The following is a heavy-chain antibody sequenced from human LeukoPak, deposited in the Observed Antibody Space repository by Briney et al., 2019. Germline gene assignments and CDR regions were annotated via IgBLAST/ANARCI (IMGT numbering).Heavy chain of an antibody. CDR3: ARELYYDILTGPLDY. D-gene: IGHD3-9*01. CDR2: IIPIFGTA. CDR1: GGTFSSYA. Sequence: ASVKVSCKASGGTFSSYAISWVRPAPGQGLEWMGGIIPIFGTANYAQKFQGRVTITADESTSTAYMELSSLRSEDTAVYYCARELYYDILTGPLDYWGQGTLVTVSS. J-gene: IGHJ4*02. V-gene: IGHV1-69*13.